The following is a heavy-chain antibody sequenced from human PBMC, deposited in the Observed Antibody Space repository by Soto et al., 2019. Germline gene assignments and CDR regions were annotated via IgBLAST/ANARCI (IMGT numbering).Heavy chain of an antibody. V-gene: IGHV4-59*08. CDR2: IYYSGST. CDR3: ASHCRTGDCSRTGAEAFDI. J-gene: IGHJ3*02. CDR1: GGSISSYY. D-gene: IGHD2-2*01. Sequence: QVQLQESGPGLVKPSETLSLTCTVSGGSISSYYWSWIRQPPGKGLEWIGYIYYSGSTNYNPSLKSRVTIAVYTSKNQFSLKLSSVTGADTAVYYCASHCRTGDCSRTGAEAFDIWGQGTMVTVSS.